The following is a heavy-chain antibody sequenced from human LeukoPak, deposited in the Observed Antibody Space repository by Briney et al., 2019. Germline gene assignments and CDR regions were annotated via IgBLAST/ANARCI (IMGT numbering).Heavy chain of an antibody. V-gene: IGHV3-23*01. CDR2: ISGSGGST. Sequence: GVALRLSCAASGFTFSSYAMSWVRQAPGKGLEWVSAISGSGGSTYYADSVKGRFTISRDNSKNTLYLQMNSLRAEDTAVYYCAKDINSGSYYSDYWGQGTLVTVSS. J-gene: IGHJ4*02. CDR1: GFTFSSYA. D-gene: IGHD1-26*01. CDR3: AKDINSGSYYSDY.